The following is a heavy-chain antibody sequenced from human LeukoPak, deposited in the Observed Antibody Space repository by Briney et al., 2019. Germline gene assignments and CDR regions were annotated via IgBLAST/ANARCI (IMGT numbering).Heavy chain of an antibody. CDR1: GGSISSSNW. J-gene: IGHJ3*02. CDR2: IYHSGST. D-gene: IGHD2-2*01. CDR3: ARHDGDIVVVPAASDHNDAFDI. V-gene: IGHV4-4*02. Sequence: PSGTLSLTCAVSGGSISSSNWWSWVRQPPGKGLEWIGEIYHSGSTNYNPSLKSRVTISVDKSKNQFSLKLSSVTAADTAVYYCARHDGDIVVVPAASDHNDAFDIWGQGTMVTVSS.